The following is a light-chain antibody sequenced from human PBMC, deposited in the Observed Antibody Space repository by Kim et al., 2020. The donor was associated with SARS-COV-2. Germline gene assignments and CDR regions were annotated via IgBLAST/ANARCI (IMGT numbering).Light chain of an antibody. CDR3: SSYAGTSNPFV. J-gene: IGLJ1*01. V-gene: IGLV2-8*01. Sequence: QSVTISCTGTSRNVGNYDYVSWYQQRPGKAPKVIIYEVNKRPSGVPGRFSGSKSGNTASLTVYGLQGEDEATYYCSSYAGTSNPFVFGTGTKVTVL. CDR2: EVN. CDR1: SRNVGNYDY.